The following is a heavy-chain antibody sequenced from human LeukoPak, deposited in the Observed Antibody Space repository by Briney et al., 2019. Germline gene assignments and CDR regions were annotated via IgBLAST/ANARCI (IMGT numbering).Heavy chain of an antibody. J-gene: IGHJ3*02. Sequence: PSETLSLTCTVSGGSISSGSYYWSWIRQPAGKGLEWIGRIYTSGSTNYNPSLKSRVTISVATSKNQFSLKLSSVTAADAAVYYCARRELLDAFDIWGQGTMVTVSS. CDR1: GGSISSGSYY. D-gene: IGHD1-26*01. CDR3: ARRELLDAFDI. CDR2: IYTSGST. V-gene: IGHV4-61*02.